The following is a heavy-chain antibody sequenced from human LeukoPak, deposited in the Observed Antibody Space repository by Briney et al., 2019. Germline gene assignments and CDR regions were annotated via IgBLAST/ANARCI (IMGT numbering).Heavy chain of an antibody. J-gene: IGHJ4*02. V-gene: IGHV3-23*01. CDR2: ISGSGGST. Sequence: PGGSLRLSCAASGFTFSSYAMSWVRQAPGKGLEWVSAISGSGGSTYYADSVKGRFTISRDNSKNTLYLQMNSLRAEDTAVYYCASFPAAVGHRPEKDYWGQGTLVTVSS. D-gene: IGHD6-13*01. CDR3: ASFPAAVGHRPEKDY. CDR1: GFTFSSYA.